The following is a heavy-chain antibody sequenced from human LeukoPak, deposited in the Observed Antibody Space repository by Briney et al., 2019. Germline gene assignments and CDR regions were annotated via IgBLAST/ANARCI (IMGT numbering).Heavy chain of an antibody. J-gene: IGHJ5*02. Sequence: SETLSLTCTVSGGSISSSSYYWGWIRQPPGKGLEWIGYIYYSGSTNYNPSLKSRVTISVDTSKNQFSLKLSSVTAADTAVYYCAREDGLRNTNWFDPWGQGTLVTVSS. CDR3: AREDGLRNTNWFDP. CDR2: IYYSGST. CDR1: GGSISSSSYY. V-gene: IGHV4-61*01. D-gene: IGHD4-17*01.